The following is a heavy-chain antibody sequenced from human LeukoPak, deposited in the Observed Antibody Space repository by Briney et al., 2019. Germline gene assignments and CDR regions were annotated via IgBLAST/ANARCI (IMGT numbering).Heavy chain of an antibody. Sequence: GGSLRLSCAASGFSFSSYAMHWARQAPGKGLEYVSAISTDGVNTYYVNSVKGRFTISRDNAKNTLYLQMNSLRAEDTAVYYCATDRSSIAVRPHWGQGTLVTVSS. D-gene: IGHD6-6*01. CDR2: ISTDGVNT. V-gene: IGHV3-64*01. CDR1: GFSFSSYA. J-gene: IGHJ4*02. CDR3: ATDRSSIAVRPH.